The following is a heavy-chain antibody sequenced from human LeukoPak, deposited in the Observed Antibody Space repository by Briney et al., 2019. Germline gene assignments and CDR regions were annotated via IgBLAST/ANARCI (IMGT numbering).Heavy chain of an antibody. CDR3: AKGVGYCSGGSCQQFDY. CDR1: GFTFSSYD. V-gene: IGHV3-23*01. CDR2: ISGSGGST. J-gene: IGHJ4*02. Sequence: GGSLRLSCAASGFTFSSYDMSWVRQAPGKGLEWVSAISGSGGSTYYADSVKGRFTISRDNSKNTLYLQMNSLRAEDTAVYYCAKGVGYCSGGSCQQFDYWGQGTLVTVSS. D-gene: IGHD2-15*01.